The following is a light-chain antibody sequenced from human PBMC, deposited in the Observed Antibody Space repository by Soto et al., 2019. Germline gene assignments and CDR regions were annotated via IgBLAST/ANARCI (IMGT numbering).Light chain of an antibody. J-gene: IGKJ1*01. CDR3: QQYRSFWT. Sequence: DIQMTQSPSTLSASVGDRVTITCRASQTISIWLAWYQQKPGKAPKLLIYKASILESGVPSRFSGSGSEKDFTLTISSLQPDDFATYYCQQYRSFWTFGQGTKVEMK. V-gene: IGKV1-5*03. CDR1: QTISIW. CDR2: KAS.